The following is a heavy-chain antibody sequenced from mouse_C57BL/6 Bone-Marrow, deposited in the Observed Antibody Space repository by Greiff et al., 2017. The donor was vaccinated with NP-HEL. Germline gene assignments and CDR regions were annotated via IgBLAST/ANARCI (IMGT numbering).Heavy chain of an antibody. CDR3: ARSPYYSNYDYFDY. Sequence: EVQLQQSGPVLVKPGASVKMSCKASGYTFTDYYMNWVKQSHGKSLEWIGVINPYNGGTSYNQKFKGKATLTVDKSSSTAYMELNSLTSEDSAVYYCARSPYYSNYDYFDYWGQGTTLTVSS. J-gene: IGHJ2*01. CDR2: INPYNGGT. V-gene: IGHV1-19*01. D-gene: IGHD2-5*01. CDR1: GYTFTDYY.